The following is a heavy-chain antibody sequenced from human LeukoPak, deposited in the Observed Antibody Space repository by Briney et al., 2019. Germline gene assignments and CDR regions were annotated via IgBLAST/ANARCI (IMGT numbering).Heavy chain of an antibody. CDR1: GGSISSYY. D-gene: IGHD2-15*01. V-gene: IGHV4-59*01. CDR2: IYSSGST. J-gene: IGHJ4*02. CDR3: ATRRGYCSGGNCNYYFDY. Sequence: SETLSLTCTVSGGSISSYYWNWIRQPPGKGLEWIGYIYSSGSTNYNPSLKSRVTISVDASKNQFSLKLSSVTAADTAVYYCATRRGYCSGGNCNYYFDYWGQGTLVTVSS.